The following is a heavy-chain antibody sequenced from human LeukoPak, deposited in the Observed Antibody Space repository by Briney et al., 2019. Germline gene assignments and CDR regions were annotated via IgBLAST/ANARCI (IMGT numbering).Heavy chain of an antibody. V-gene: IGHV3-21*05. CDR2: ISSSSSYI. CDR3: ATQYYYDSSGYTRNDY. Sequence: GGSLRLSCAASGFTFSSYSMNWVRQAPGKGLEWVSYISSSSSYIYYADSVKGRFTISRDNAKNSLYLQMNSLRAEDTAVYYCATQYYYDSSGYTRNDYWGQGTLVTVSS. J-gene: IGHJ4*02. D-gene: IGHD3-22*01. CDR1: GFTFSSYS.